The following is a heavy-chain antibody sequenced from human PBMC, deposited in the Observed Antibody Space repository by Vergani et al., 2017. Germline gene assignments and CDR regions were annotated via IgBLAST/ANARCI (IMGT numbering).Heavy chain of an antibody. J-gene: IGHJ6*02. D-gene: IGHD4-17*01. Sequence: EFQLVQSGSEVNKPGATMKISCMVSGYTFTDHYMHWVQQAPGKGLEWIWLVDPEDGETIYAEKFKGRVTIAADTSTDTAHLELSSLRSEDTAVYYCATPHTVTTGGMAVWDQWSTVIVSS. CDR3: ATPHTVTTGGMAV. CDR2: VDPEDGET. CDR1: GYTFTDHY. V-gene: IGHV1-69-2*01.